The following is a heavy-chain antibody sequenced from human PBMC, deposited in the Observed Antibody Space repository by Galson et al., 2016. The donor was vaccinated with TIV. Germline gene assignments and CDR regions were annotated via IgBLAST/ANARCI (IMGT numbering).Heavy chain of an antibody. V-gene: IGHV3-23*01. D-gene: IGHD1-26*01. J-gene: IGHJ3*01. Sequence: LRLSCAASGFTFSGYVMNWVRQAPGKGLEWVSSISLNGGTTYYVDSVEGRFTISRDNSKYTLYLQMNSLRPEDTAIYYCTKVDKSGDYSWDAFDVWGQGTTVTVSS. CDR2: ISLNGGTT. CDR1: GFTFSGYV. CDR3: TKVDKSGDYSWDAFDV.